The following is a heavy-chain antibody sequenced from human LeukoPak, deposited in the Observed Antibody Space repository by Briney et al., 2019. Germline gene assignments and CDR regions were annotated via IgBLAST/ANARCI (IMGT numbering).Heavy chain of an antibody. Sequence: GGSLRLSCAASGFTFSDYYMSCIRQAPGKGLEWVSYISSSGSTIYYADSVKGRFTISRDNAKNSLYLQMNSLRAEDTAVYYCAIYPTHIRYIVATMWGQGTLVTVSS. CDR3: AIYPTHIRYIVATM. V-gene: IGHV3-11*01. CDR1: GFTFSDYY. CDR2: ISSSGSTI. D-gene: IGHD5-12*01. J-gene: IGHJ4*02.